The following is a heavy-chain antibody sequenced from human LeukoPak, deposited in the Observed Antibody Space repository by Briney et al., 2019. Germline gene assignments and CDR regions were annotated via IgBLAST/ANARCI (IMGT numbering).Heavy chain of an antibody. CDR2: IKHSGST. J-gene: IGHJ6*02. Sequence: SETLSLTCAVYGGSFSGYYWSWIRQPPGKGLEWIGGIKHSGSTNYKPSLKSRVTISVDTSKNQFSLKLSSVTAADTAVYYCARGHAWYSSGYYYEFARYYYGMDVWGQGTTVTVSS. CDR3: ARGHAWYSSGYYYEFARYYYGMDV. CDR1: GGSFSGYY. D-gene: IGHD3-22*01. V-gene: IGHV4-34*01.